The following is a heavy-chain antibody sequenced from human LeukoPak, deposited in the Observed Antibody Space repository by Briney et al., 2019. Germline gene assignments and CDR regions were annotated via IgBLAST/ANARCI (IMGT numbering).Heavy chain of an antibody. Sequence: SSVKVSFKCSVYTVTGYYMHWVRQAPAQGRDGMGWSNLNSGGTNYAQKFQGRVTMTRDTYISTAYMELSRLRSDDRAVYYCAGAPYYDFSSYYGMDVWGQGTTVTVS. CDR2: SNLNSGGT. V-gene: IGHV1-2*02. D-gene: IGHD3/OR15-3a*01. J-gene: IGHJ6*02. CDR3: AGAPYYDFSSYYGMDV. CDR1: VYTVTGYY.